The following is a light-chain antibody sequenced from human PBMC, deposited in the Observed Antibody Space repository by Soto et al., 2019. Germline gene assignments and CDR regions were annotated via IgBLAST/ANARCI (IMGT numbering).Light chain of an antibody. CDR2: KAS. J-gene: IGKJ1*01. CDR3: QQYNSYSKM. CDR1: QSISSY. V-gene: IGKV1-5*03. Sequence: DIKMTESTSALSRSVGDRVTITCWASQSISSYLNWYQQKPGKAPKLLIYKASTLESGVPSRFSGSVSGTEVTLTISSLQPDDFATYYCQQYNSYSKMFGQGTKVDIK.